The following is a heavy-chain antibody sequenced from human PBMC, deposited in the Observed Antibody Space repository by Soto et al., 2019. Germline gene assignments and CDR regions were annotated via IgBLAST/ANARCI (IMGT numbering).Heavy chain of an antibody. Sequence: WESXRLACSASVFTFSSYAMHWFRHAPGKGLELVAVISYDGSNKYYADSVKGRFTISRDNSKNTLYLQMNSLRAEDTAVYYCARDNHVIPADTGINYYGMEIWGQGPTVNVYS. V-gene: IGHV3-30-3*01. D-gene: IGHD2-2*01. J-gene: IGHJ6*01. CDR1: VFTFSSYA. CDR2: ISYDGSNK. CDR3: ARDNHVIPADTGINYYGMEI.